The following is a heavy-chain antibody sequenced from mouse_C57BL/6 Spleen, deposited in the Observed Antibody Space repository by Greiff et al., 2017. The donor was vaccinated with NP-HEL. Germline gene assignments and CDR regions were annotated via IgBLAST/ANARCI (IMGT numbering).Heavy chain of an antibody. Sequence: QVQLQQSDAELVKPGASVKISCKVSGYTFTDHTIHWMKQRPEQGLAWIGYIYPRDGSTKYNEKFKGKATLTADKSSSTAYMQLNSLTSEDSAVYFCAAGPGVYYGSSYGAMDYWGQGTSVTVSS. CDR3: AAGPGVYYGSSYGAMDY. CDR1: GYTFTDHT. CDR2: IYPRDGST. V-gene: IGHV1-78*01. D-gene: IGHD1-1*01. J-gene: IGHJ4*01.